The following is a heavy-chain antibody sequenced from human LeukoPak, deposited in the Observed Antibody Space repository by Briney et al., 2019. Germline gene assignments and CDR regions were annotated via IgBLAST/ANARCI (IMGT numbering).Heavy chain of an antibody. Sequence: ASVKVSCKASGYTFTCYYMHWVRQAPGQGLEWMGWINPNSGGTNYAQKFQGRVTMTRDTSISTAYMELSRLRSDDTAVYYCARMGRYYYDSSGPYYFDYWGQGTLVTVSS. J-gene: IGHJ4*02. CDR3: ARMGRYYYDSSGPYYFDY. CDR1: GYTFTCYY. V-gene: IGHV1-2*02. D-gene: IGHD3-22*01. CDR2: INPNSGGT.